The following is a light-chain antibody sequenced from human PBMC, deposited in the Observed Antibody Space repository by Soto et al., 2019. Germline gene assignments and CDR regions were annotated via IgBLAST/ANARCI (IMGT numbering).Light chain of an antibody. CDR1: SSDVGGYNY. Sequence: QSALTQPASVSGSPGQSITISCTGTSSDVGGYNYVSWYQQHPGKAPNVMIFEVSHRPSGISYRFSGSKSGNTASLTISGLQAEDEADYYCSSYTSSTPGYVLGTGTKLTVL. CDR2: EVS. J-gene: IGLJ1*01. V-gene: IGLV2-14*01. CDR3: SSYTSSTPGYV.